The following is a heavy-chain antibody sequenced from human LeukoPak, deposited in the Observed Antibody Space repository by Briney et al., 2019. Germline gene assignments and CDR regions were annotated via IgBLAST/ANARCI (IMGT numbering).Heavy chain of an antibody. Sequence: SSETLSLTCTVSGGSISSGDYYWSWIRQPPGKGLEWIGYIYYSGSTYYNPSLKSRVTISVDTSKNQFSLKLSSVTAADTAVYYCARAPDPYGDYASPFGMGNYYYYMDVWGKGTTVTVSS. CDR2: IYYSGST. J-gene: IGHJ6*03. D-gene: IGHD4-17*01. CDR3: ARAPDPYGDYASPFGMGNYYYYMDV. V-gene: IGHV4-30-4*08. CDR1: GGSISSGDYY.